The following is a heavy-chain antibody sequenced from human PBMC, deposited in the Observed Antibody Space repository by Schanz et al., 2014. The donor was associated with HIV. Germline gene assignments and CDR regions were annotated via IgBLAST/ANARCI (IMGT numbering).Heavy chain of an antibody. J-gene: IGHJ4*02. D-gene: IGHD3-10*01. CDR1: GFTFSSYG. V-gene: IGHV3-33*01. Sequence: QVQLVESGGGVVQPGRSLRLSCAASGFTFSSYGMHWVRQAPGKGLEWVALVWYDGSNKYYVDSVKGRFTISRDNSKNTQKIQMNSQRAEEKDVYYCARDGSLNRGFDYWGQGTLVTVSS. CDR3: ARDGSLNRGFDY. CDR2: VWYDGSNK.